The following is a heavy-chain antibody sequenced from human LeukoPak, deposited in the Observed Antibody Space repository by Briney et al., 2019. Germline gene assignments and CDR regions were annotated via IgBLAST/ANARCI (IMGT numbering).Heavy chain of an antibody. CDR1: GGSFIGYY. CDR3: ARVGRGKANDYGDYGRVY. J-gene: IGHJ4*02. V-gene: IGHV4-34*01. D-gene: IGHD4-17*01. Sequence: SETLSLTCAAYGGSFIGYYWTWIRQPPGKGLEWIGEVDHSGNTDYNPSLKSRVTISVDTSKNQFSLKLSSVTAADTALYYCARVGRGKANDYGDYGRVYLGQGTLVTVSS. CDR2: VDHSGNT.